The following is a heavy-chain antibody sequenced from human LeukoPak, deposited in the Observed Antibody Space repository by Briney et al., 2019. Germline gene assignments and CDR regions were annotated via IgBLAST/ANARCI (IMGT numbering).Heavy chain of an antibody. CDR3: ARDWDYYDSSGYYSDAFDI. D-gene: IGHD3-22*01. V-gene: IGHV1-2*06. CDR2: INPNSGGT. Sequence: GASVKVSCKAPGYTSTGYYMHWVRQAPGQGLEWMGRINPNSGGTNYAQKFQGRVTMTRDTSISTAYMELSRLRSDDTAVYYCARDWDYYDSSGYYSDAFDIWGQGTMVTVSS. CDR1: GYTSTGYY. J-gene: IGHJ3*02.